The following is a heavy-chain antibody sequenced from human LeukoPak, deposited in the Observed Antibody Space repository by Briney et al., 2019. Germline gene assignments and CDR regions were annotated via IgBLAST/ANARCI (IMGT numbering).Heavy chain of an antibody. V-gene: IGHV4-59*01. CDR3: ARIHYDFWSGYYFFDY. CDR1: GGSISSYY. J-gene: IGHJ4*02. CDR2: IYYSGST. D-gene: IGHD3-3*01. Sequence: PSETLSLTCTVSGGSISSYYWIWIRQPPGKGLEWIGYIYYSGSTNYNPSLKSRVTISVDTSKNQFSLKLSSVTAAVTAVYYCARIHYDFWSGYYFFDYWGQGTLVTVSS.